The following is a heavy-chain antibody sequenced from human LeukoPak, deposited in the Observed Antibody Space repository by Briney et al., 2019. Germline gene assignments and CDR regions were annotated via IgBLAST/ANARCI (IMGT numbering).Heavy chain of an antibody. V-gene: IGHV3-74*01. CDR3: ARDQVGATPIDY. D-gene: IGHD1-26*01. CDR1: GFTFSSYW. Sequence: GGSLRLSCAASGFTFSSYWMHWVRQAPGKGLVWVSNINSDGGSTGYADSVKGRFTISRDNAKNTLYLHMNSLRAEDTAVYYCARDQVGATPIDYWGQGTLVTVSS. J-gene: IGHJ4*02. CDR2: INSDGGST.